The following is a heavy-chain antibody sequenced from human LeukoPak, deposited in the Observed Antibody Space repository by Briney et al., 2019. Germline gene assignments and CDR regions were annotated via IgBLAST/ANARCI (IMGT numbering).Heavy chain of an antibody. CDR2: INHSGST. J-gene: IGHJ4*02. V-gene: IGHV4-34*01. CDR3: ARGWQWLNFDY. Sequence: SETLSLTCTVSGGSISSYYWSWIRQPPGKGLEWIGEINHSGSTNYNPSLKSRVTISVDTSKNQFSLKLSSVTAADTAVYYCARGWQWLNFDYWGQGTLVTVSS. D-gene: IGHD6-19*01. CDR1: GGSISSYY.